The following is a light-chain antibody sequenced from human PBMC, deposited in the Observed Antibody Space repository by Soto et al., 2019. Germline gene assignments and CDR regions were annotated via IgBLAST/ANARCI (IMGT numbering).Light chain of an antibody. V-gene: IGKV3-15*01. J-gene: IGKJ1*01. CDR3: QQYQNLWT. CDR2: RAS. CDR1: QTIYSN. Sequence: ENVLAQSPAALSVSPRERATLSCRAGQTIYSNVAWYQQRPGQAPSLLIYRASTRATGVPARFSGSGSGTEFTPTISGLQSEDFALYYCQQYQNLWTLCHGTKVAIK.